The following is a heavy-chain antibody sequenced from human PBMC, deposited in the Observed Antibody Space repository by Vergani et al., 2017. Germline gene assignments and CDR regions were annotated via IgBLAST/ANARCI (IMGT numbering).Heavy chain of an antibody. CDR1: GFTFSTYD. D-gene: IGHD6-6*01. J-gene: IGHJ4*02. CDR3: ARRDSSSPALDY. CDR2: IGTAGDT. Sequence: EVQLVESGGGLVQPGGSLRLSCAASGFTFSTYDMHWVRQATGKGLEWVSAIGTAGDTYYPGSVKGRFTISRENAKNSLYLQTNGLRAGDTAVYYCARRDSSSPALDYWGQGTLVTVSS. V-gene: IGHV3-13*01.